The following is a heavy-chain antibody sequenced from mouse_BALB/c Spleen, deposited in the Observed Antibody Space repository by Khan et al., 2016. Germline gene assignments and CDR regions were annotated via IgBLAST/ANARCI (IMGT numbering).Heavy chain of an antibody. CDR1: GYTCSRYW. J-gene: IGHJ3*01. CDR2: ILPGTGST. Sequence: QVQLKQSGAELMKPGASVKISCKATGYTCSRYWIEWVKERPGHGLAWIGEILPGTGSTNYNEKLKGKATFTAETSSNTAYIQLSSLTSEDSVVYYCARGAYWGRGTLVTVSA. CDR3: ARGAY. V-gene: IGHV1-9*01.